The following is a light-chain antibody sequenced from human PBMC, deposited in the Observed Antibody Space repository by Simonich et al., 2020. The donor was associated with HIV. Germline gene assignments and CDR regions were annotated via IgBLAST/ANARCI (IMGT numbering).Light chain of an antibody. CDR1: SRDVGGYNY. J-gene: IGLJ2*01. CDR2: DVT. Sequence: QSALTQPASVSGSPGQSITISCTGTSRDVGGYNYLSWYQQHPGKAPKLMIYDVTKRPSWVPDRFACSKSGNTASLTVSGLQAEDEADYFCSSYTTSSTVVFGGGTKLTVL. CDR3: SSYTTSSTVV. V-gene: IGLV2-14*01.